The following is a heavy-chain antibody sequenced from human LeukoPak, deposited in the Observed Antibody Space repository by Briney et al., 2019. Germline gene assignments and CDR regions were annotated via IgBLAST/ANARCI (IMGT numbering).Heavy chain of an antibody. CDR2: ISSSSSYI. V-gene: IGHV3-21*04. CDR1: GFTFSSYS. CDR3: ASRHCSGGGCYFAGADPFDY. Sequence: GGSLRLSCAASGFTFSSYSMNWVRQAPGKGLEWVSSISSSSSYIYYADSVKGRFTISRDNAKNSLYLQMNSLRAEDTAVYYCASRHCSGGGCYFAGADPFDYWGQGTLVTVSS. D-gene: IGHD2-15*01. J-gene: IGHJ4*02.